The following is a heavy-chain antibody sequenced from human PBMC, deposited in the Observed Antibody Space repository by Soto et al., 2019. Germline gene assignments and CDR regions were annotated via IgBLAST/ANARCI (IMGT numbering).Heavy chain of an antibody. CDR2: MNPNSGNT. J-gene: IGHJ3*01. CDR3: ARDSSTTNPV. CDR1: GYTFTDYD. Sequence: ASVKVSCKTSGYTFTDYDINWVRQATGLGLEWMGWMNPNSGNTGYAQKFQGRVSMTRNTATSTAYMELSSLRSDDTAIYYCARDSSTTNPVWGQGTMVTVSS. D-gene: IGHD2-2*01. V-gene: IGHV1-8*01.